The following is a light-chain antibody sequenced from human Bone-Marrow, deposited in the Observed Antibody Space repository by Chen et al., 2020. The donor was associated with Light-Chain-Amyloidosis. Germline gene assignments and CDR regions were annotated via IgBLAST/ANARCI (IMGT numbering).Light chain of an antibody. Sequence: NFMPTQPHSVPESPGKTGIISCPRSSGSIATNYVQWYQQRPGSSPTTVIYEDDQRPSGVPDRFSGSIDRSSNSASLTISGLKTEDEADYYCQSYQGSSQGVFGGGTKLTVL. CDR1: SGSIATNY. V-gene: IGLV6-57*01. CDR3: QSYQGSSQGV. J-gene: IGLJ3*02. CDR2: EDD.